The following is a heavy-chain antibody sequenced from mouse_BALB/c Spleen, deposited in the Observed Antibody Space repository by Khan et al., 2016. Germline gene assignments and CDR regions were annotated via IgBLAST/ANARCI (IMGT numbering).Heavy chain of an antibody. D-gene: IGHD1-1*01. CDR1: GYTFTNYG. CDR3: ARDHGSSYGWFSY. Sequence: QIQLVQSGPELKKPGETVKISCKASGYTFTNYGMNWVKQAPGKGLKWMGWINTSTGEAAYSDDFQGRFAFSLETSASTAYLQINNLKNEDMATYFCARDHGSSYGWFSYWGQGTLVTVSA. V-gene: IGHV9-1*02. CDR2: INTSTGEA. J-gene: IGHJ3*01.